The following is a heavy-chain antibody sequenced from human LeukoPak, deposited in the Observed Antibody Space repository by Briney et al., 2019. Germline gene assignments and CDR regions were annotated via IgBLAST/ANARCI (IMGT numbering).Heavy chain of an antibody. CDR2: IRYDGSNK. Sequence: GGSLRLSCAASGFTFSSYGMHWVRQAPGKGLEWVAFIRYDGSNKYYADSVKGRFTISRDNSKNTLCLQMNSLRAEDTAVYYCAKDRRYCSSTSCYYFDYWGQGTLVTVSS. CDR3: AKDRRYCSSTSCYYFDY. J-gene: IGHJ4*02. D-gene: IGHD2-2*01. V-gene: IGHV3-30*02. CDR1: GFTFSSYG.